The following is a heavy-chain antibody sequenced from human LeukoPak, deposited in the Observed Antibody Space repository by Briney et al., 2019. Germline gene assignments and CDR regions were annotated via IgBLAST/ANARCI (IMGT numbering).Heavy chain of an antibody. V-gene: IGHV3-30*01. CDR3: ARDRRDDFWSGYYIDGPDY. CDR2: ISYDGSNK. J-gene: IGHJ4*02. D-gene: IGHD3-3*01. Sequence: GGPLRLSCAAPGFTFSSYAMNWVGQAQGKGEEGVEVISYDGSNKYYADSVKGRFTISRDNSKNTLYLQMNSLRAEDTAVYYCARDRRDDFWSGYYIDGPDYWGQGTLVTVSS. CDR1: GFTFSSYA.